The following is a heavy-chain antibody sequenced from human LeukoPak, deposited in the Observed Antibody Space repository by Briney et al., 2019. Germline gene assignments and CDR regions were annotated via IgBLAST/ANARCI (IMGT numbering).Heavy chain of an antibody. CDR3: AKEGYYGSGSNWFDP. CDR2: ISYDGSNK. D-gene: IGHD3-10*01. CDR1: GFTFSSYA. J-gene: IGHJ5*02. V-gene: IGHV3-30-3*01. Sequence: GGSLRLSCAASGFTFSSYAMHWVRQAPGKGLEWEAVISYDGSNKYYADSVKGRFTISRDNSKNTLYLQMNSLRAEDTAVYYCAKEGYYGSGSNWFDPWGQGTLVTVSS.